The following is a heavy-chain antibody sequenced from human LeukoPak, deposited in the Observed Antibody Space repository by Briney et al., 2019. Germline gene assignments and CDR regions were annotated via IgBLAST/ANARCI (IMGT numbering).Heavy chain of an antibody. Sequence: PGRSLRLSCAASGFTSSSYAMHWVRQAPGKGLEWVAVISYDGSNKYYADSVKGRFTISRDNSKNTLYLQMNSLRAEDTAVYYCARETVVVIDPWGQGTLVTVSS. J-gene: IGHJ5*02. CDR2: ISYDGSNK. CDR1: GFTSSSYA. CDR3: ARETVVVIDP. D-gene: IGHD3-22*01. V-gene: IGHV3-30*04.